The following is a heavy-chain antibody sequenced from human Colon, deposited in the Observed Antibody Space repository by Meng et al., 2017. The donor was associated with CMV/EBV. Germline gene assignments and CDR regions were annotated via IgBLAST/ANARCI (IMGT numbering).Heavy chain of an antibody. CDR2: VNPKSGDT. V-gene: IGHV1-8*03. J-gene: IGHJ4*02. CDR3: ARHSSGWSNLDY. CDR1: GYTFVNYN. D-gene: IGHD6-19*01. Sequence: CKASGYTFVNYNINWVRQATGQGLEWMGRVNPKSGDTAYAENFQGRITVTKDTSTNTVYMDLNSLTTDDTAVYYCARHSSGWSNLDYWGQGALVTVSS.